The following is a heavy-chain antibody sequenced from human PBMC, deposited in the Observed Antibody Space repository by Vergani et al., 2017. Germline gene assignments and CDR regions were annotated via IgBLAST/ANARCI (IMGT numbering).Heavy chain of an antibody. CDR1: GFTFSSYW. J-gene: IGHJ3*01. CDR3: ARVRTYYYDSNGKAVLYTFDL. CDR2: IEQDGFEK. Sequence: EVQLVESGGGLVQPGGSLRLSCVSSGFTFSSYWMSWVRQAPGKGPELVANIEQDGFEKYYLGSVKGRFTISRDNAKNSLYVQMKSLRVEDSAVYYCARVRTYYYDSNGKAVLYTFDLWGHGTMVIVSS. D-gene: IGHD3-22*01. V-gene: IGHV3-7*01.